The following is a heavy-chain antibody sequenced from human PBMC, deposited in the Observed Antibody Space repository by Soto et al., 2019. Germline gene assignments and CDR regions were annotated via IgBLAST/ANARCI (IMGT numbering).Heavy chain of an antibody. D-gene: IGHD3-22*01. Sequence: PSETLSLTCAVYGGSFSGYYWSWIRRPPGKGLEWIGEINHSGSTNYNPSLKSRVTISVDTSKNQFSLKLSSVTAADTAVYYCARGVYYYDSSGYYNFDYWGQGTLVTVSS. CDR3: ARGVYYYDSSGYYNFDY. CDR1: GGSFSGYY. V-gene: IGHV4-34*01. J-gene: IGHJ4*02. CDR2: INHSGST.